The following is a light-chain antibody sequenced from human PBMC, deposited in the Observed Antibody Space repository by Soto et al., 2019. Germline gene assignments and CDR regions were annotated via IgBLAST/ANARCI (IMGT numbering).Light chain of an antibody. J-gene: IGLJ1*01. CDR2: EGT. CDR1: TIDVGGYNL. Sequence: SALTQPASVSGSPGQSITISCSGTTIDVGGYNLVSWYQQHTAKAPKLLIYEGTQRPSGVSSRFSGSKSGNTASLTISGLQAEDEADYYCCSYASSSSYVFGTGTKVTVL. CDR3: CSYASSSSYV. V-gene: IGLV2-23*01.